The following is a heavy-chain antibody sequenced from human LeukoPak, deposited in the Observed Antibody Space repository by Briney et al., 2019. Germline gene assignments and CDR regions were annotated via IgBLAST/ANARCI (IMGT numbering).Heavy chain of an antibody. CDR2: ISNGGDTI. CDR3: AREDGGRPRE. CDR1: GFTFSDYS. Sequence: GGSLRLSCAASGFTFSDYSMSWIRQAPGKGLEWISYISNGGDTIYYADSVKGRFTISRDNAKNSLYLQMNSLRAEDTALYYCAREDGGRPREWGQGTLVTVSS. V-gene: IGHV3-11*01. J-gene: IGHJ4*02. D-gene: IGHD1-26*01.